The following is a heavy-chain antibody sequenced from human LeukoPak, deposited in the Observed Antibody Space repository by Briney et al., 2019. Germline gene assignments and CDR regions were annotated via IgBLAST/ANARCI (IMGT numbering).Heavy chain of an antibody. CDR2: ISYDGSNK. CDR3: AKSGIAAAGDY. J-gene: IGHJ4*02. CDR1: GFTFSSYA. V-gene: IGHV3-30-3*01. D-gene: IGHD6-13*01. Sequence: GGSLRLSCAASGFTFSSYAMHWVRQAPGKGLEWVAVISYDGSNKYYADSVKGRFTISRDNSKNTLYLQMNSLRAEDTAVYYCAKSGIAAAGDYWGQGTLVTVSS.